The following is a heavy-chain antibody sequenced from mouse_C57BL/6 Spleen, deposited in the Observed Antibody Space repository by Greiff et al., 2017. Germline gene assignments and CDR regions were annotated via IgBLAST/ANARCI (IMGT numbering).Heavy chain of an antibody. D-gene: IGHD4-1*01. CDR2: FNPNYGTT. CDR1: GYSFTDYN. V-gene: IGHV1-39*01. Sequence: VQLKESGPELVKPGASAKISCKASGYSFTDYNMNWVKQSNGKSLEWIGVFNPNYGTTSYNQKFKGKATFTVDQASSTAYMQLNSLTSEDSAVYYCARSLGRTGYCDYWGQGTTLTVAS. J-gene: IGHJ2*01. CDR3: ARSLGRTGYCDY.